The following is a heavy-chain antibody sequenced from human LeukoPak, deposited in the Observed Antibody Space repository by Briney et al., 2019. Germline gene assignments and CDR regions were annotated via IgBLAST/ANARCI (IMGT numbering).Heavy chain of an antibody. D-gene: IGHD3-10*01. V-gene: IGHV4-31*03. Sequence: PSETLSLTCTVSGGSISSGGYYWSWLRQHPGKGLEWIGYIYYSGSTYYNPSLKSRVTISVDTSKNQFSLKLSSVTAADTAVYYCARIRITMVRGPRNWFDPWGQGTLVTVSS. CDR2: IYYSGST. J-gene: IGHJ5*02. CDR1: GGSISSGGYY. CDR3: ARIRITMVRGPRNWFDP.